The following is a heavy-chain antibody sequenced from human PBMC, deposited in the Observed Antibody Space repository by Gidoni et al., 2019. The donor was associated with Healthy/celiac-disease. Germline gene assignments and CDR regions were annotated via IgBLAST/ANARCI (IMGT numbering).Heavy chain of an antibody. D-gene: IGHD3-3*01. V-gene: IGHV1-69*04. J-gene: IGHJ4*02. CDR3: ASGRSDFWSGYYTHFDY. CDR2: IIPILGIA. Sequence: VQLAQSGAEVKKSGPSVKVSCKASGGTFSSYAISWVRPAPGQGLEWMGRIIPILGIANYAQKFQGRVTITADKSTSTAYMELSSLRSEDTAVYYCASGRSDFWSGYYTHFDYWGQGTLVTVSS. CDR1: GGTFSSYA.